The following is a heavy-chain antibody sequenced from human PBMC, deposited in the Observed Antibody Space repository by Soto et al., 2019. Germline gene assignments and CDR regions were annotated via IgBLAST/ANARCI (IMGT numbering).Heavy chain of an antibody. Sequence: QVHLVESGGGVVQPGRTLRLSCAASGFTFGSYGMHWVRQAPGKGLEWVAGISYDGSKKYYGESVNGRFTISSDNSKNMLYLQMNSLRVEDTAVYYCAKAIENYSTGYYKPFYYFGVDVWGQGTTVTVSS. J-gene: IGHJ6*02. CDR3: AKAIENYSTGYYKPFYYFGVDV. D-gene: IGHD3-22*01. V-gene: IGHV3-30*18. CDR1: GFTFGSYG. CDR2: ISYDGSKK.